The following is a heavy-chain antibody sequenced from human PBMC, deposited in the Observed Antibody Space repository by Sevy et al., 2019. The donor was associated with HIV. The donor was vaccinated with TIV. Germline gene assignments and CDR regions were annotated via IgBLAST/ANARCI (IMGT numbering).Heavy chain of an antibody. CDR3: AKDVYDSSGYYPMGAFDI. J-gene: IGHJ3*02. CDR2: ISGSGGST. Sequence: GGSLRLSCAASGFSFVTYAMSWVRQPPGKGLEWVSGISGSGGSTYYADSVKGRFTISRDNSKNTLSLQMNSLRAEDTAVYYCAKDVYDSSGYYPMGAFDIWGQGTMVTVSS. V-gene: IGHV3-23*01. CDR1: GFSFVTYA. D-gene: IGHD3-22*01.